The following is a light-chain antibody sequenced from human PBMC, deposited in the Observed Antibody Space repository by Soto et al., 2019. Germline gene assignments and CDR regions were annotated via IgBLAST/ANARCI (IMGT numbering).Light chain of an antibody. CDR1: QSISSY. V-gene: IGKV1-39*01. Sequence: DIQMTQSPSSLSASVVDRVTITFLASQSISSYLNWYQQKPGKAPKLLIYAASSLQSGVPSRFSGSGSGTDFTLTISSLQPEDFATYYCQQSYSTSWTFGQGTKVDIK. J-gene: IGKJ1*01. CDR3: QQSYSTSWT. CDR2: AAS.